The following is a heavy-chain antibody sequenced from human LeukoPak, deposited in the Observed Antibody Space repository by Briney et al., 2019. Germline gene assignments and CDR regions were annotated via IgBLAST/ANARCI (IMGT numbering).Heavy chain of an antibody. V-gene: IGHV4-59*01. CDR3: ARGGSYFAY. J-gene: IGHJ4*02. CDR2: IYYNGNT. CDR1: GDSISGYY. Sequence: PSETLSLTCIVSGDSISGYYWSWIRQPPGKGLEWIGNIYYNGNTNYNPSLRSRLSMSLDMSKNQFSLKLSSVTAADTAVYHCARGGSYFAYWGQGTLVTVPS. D-gene: IGHD1-26*01.